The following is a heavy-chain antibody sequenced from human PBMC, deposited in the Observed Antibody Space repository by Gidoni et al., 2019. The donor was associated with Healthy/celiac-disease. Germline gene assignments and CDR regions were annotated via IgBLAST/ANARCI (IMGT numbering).Heavy chain of an antibody. J-gene: IGHJ4*02. CDR2: ISYDGSNK. D-gene: IGHD2-21*01. CDR3: AREVVIGGGDRGYFDY. V-gene: IGHV3-30-3*01. Sequence: QVQLVASGAGLVQPGRSLRPSCAASGFPFSSYAMHWVRQAPGKGLEWVAVISYDGSNKYYADSVKGRFTIPRDNSKNTLYLQMNSLRAEDTAVYYCAREVVIGGGDRGYFDYWGQGTLVTVSS. CDR1: GFPFSSYA.